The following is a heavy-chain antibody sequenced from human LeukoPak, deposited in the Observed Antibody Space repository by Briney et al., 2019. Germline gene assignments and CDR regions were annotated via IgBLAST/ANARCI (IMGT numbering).Heavy chain of an antibody. CDR1: GFTFSSYS. Sequence: GGSLRLSCAASGFTFSSYSMNWPRQAPGKGLEWVSYISSSSSTIYYADSVKGRFTISRENAKNSLYLQMNSLRAEDTAVYYCARAQYYYYMDVWGKGTTVTVSS. J-gene: IGHJ6*03. CDR2: ISSSSSTI. CDR3: ARAQYYYYMDV. V-gene: IGHV3-48*01.